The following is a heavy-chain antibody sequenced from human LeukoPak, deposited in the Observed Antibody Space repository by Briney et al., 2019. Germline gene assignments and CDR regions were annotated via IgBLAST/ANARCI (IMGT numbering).Heavy chain of an antibody. CDR3: AREEDIVVVPASHDAFDI. D-gene: IGHD2-2*01. CDR1: GGTFSSYT. CDR2: IIPILGIA. J-gene: IGHJ3*02. V-gene: IGHV1-69*04. Sequence: SVKVSCKASGGTFSSYTISWVRQAPGQGLEWMGRIIPILGIANYAQKFQGRDTITADKSTSTAYMELSSLRSEDTAVYYCAREEDIVVVPASHDAFDIWGQGTMVTVSS.